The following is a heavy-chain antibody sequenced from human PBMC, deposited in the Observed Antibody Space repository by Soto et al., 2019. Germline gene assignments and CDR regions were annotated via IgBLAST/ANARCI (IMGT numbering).Heavy chain of an antibody. CDR3: ASGSVAAALQGLEWRGAFGI. CDR1: GGSISSSSYY. D-gene: IGHD6-13*01. CDR2: IYYSGST. V-gene: IGHV4-39*01. Sequence: PSETLSLTCTVSGGSISSSSYYWGWIRQPPGKGLEWIGSIYYSGSTYYNPSLKSRVTISVDTSKNQFSLKLSSVTAADTAVYYCASGSVAAALQGLEWRGAFGIWGQGTMVTVSS. J-gene: IGHJ3*02.